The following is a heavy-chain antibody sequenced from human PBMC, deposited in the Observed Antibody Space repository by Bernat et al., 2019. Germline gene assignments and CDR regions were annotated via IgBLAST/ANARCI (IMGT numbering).Heavy chain of an antibody. Sequence: QVQLVESGGGVVQPGRSLRLSCAASGFTFSSYAMHWVRQAPGKGLGWVAVIAYDGSNKYYADSVKGRFTSSRDNSKNTLYLQMNSLRAEDTAVYYCAREGSSGWYVGSYYYYGMDVWGQGTTVTVSS. CDR1: GFTFSSYA. CDR2: IAYDGSNK. D-gene: IGHD6-19*01. V-gene: IGHV3-30-3*01. J-gene: IGHJ6*02. CDR3: AREGSSGWYVGSYYYYGMDV.